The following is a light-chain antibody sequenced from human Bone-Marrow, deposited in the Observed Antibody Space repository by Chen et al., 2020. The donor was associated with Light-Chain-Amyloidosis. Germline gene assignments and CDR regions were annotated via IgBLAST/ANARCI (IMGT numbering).Light chain of an antibody. CDR2: EDD. V-gene: IGLV6-57*01. CDR3: QSYQGSSQGV. Sequence: NFILTQPHSLSESPGPTVIISCPRSSGSLATNFVQWYQQRPGSSPTTEIYEDDQRPPGVPDRFSGSNYRSSNSASLTLSGLKTEEEADYYCQSYQGSSQGVFGGGTKLTVL. CDR1: SGSLATNF. J-gene: IGLJ3*02.